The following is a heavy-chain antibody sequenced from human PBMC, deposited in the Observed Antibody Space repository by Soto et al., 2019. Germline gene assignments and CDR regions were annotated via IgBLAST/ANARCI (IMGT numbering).Heavy chain of an antibody. J-gene: IGHJ6*03. D-gene: IGHD2-2*01. Sequence: QVQLLQSGAEVKKPGSSVKVSCKASGGTFSSYTISWVRQAPGQGLEWMGRIIPILGIANYAQKFQGRVTITADKSTSTAYMELSSLRSEDTAVYYCARVPAAIHYYYYYMDVWGRGTTVTVSS. CDR3: ARVPAAIHYYYYYMDV. CDR1: GGTFSSYT. CDR2: IIPILGIA. V-gene: IGHV1-69*02.